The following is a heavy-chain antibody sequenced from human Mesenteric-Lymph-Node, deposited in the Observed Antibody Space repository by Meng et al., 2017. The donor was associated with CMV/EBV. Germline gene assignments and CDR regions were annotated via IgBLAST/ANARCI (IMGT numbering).Heavy chain of an antibody. J-gene: IGHJ3*02. CDR1: GYSFTSYW. D-gene: IGHD5-18*01. V-gene: IGHV5-51*01. CDR3: ARSVTAGAAMVTSKTFDI. Sequence: GGPLRPSCKGPGYSFTSYWIGWVRQMPGKGLEWMGIIYLADSDTRYSPSFQGQVIISADKSITTAYLQWSSLKASDTAMYYCARSVTAGAAMVTSKTFDIWGQGTMVTVSS. CDR2: IYLADSDT.